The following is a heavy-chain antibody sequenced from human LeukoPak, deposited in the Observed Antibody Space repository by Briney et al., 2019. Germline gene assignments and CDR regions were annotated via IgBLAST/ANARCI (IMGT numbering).Heavy chain of an antibody. Sequence: GGSLRLSCAASGFTFSSYSMNWVRQAPGKGLEWVSSISSSSSYIYYADSVKGRFTISRDNAKNSLYLQMNSLRAEDTAVYYCARTGRTMVRGVIPYYYYYMDVWGKGTTVTVSS. CDR1: GFTFSSYS. J-gene: IGHJ6*03. CDR3: ARTGRTMVRGVIPYYYYYMDV. D-gene: IGHD3-10*01. V-gene: IGHV3-21*01. CDR2: ISSSSSYI.